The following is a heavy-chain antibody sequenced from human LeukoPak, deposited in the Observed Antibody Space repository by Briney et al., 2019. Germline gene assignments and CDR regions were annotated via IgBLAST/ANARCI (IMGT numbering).Heavy chain of an antibody. CDR2: IYYSGST. D-gene: IGHD4-23*01. CDR1: GGSFSGYY. Sequence: SETLSLTCAVYGGSFSGYYWSWIRQHPGKGLEWIGYIYYSGSTYYNPSLKSRVTISVDTSKNQFSLKLSSVTAADTAVYYCARDRYGGNSGHFDYWGQGTLVTVSS. CDR3: ARDRYGGNSGHFDY. V-gene: IGHV4-31*11. J-gene: IGHJ4*02.